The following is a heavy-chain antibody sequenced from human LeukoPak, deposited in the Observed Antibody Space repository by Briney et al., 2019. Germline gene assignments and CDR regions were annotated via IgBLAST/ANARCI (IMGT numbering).Heavy chain of an antibody. V-gene: IGHV4-59*01. CDR3: VNLQRPPSYYYYFMDV. Sequence: SETLSLTCTVSGGAIRNYYWSWVRRPPGKGLEWIGCIYYSGSTNYNPSLKSRVTLSIDTSKNQFSLRLTSVPAADTAVYYCVNLQRPPSYYYYFMDVWGKGTTVTVSS. J-gene: IGHJ6*04. CDR2: IYYSGST. CDR1: GGAIRNYY.